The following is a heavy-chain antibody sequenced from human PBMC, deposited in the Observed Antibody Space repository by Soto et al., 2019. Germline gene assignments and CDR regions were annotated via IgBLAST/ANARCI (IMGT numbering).Heavy chain of an antibody. J-gene: IGHJ4*02. CDR1: GFTFSSYA. V-gene: IGHV3-23*01. CDR2: ISGSGSST. CDR3: ARGQRDGYWEYYFDY. Sequence: GGSLRLSCAASGFTFSSYAMSWVRQAPGKGLEWVSAISGSGSSTYYADSVKGRFTISRGNSKNTLYLQMNSLRAEDTAVYYCARGQRDGYWEYYFDYWGQGTLVTVSS. D-gene: IGHD5-12*01.